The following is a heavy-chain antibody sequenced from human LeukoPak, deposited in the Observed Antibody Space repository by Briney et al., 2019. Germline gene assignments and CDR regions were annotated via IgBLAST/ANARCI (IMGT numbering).Heavy chain of an antibody. D-gene: IGHD3-16*01. V-gene: IGHV4-59*01. CDR2: IHCSGYT. Sequence: PSETLSLTCTVSGGSIGSLYWSWIRQSPGKGLEWIGYIHCSGYTYHNPSLAGRVTISVDVSRNQFSLRLTSVTAADTAIYYCASDGGGNWFDPWGQGTLVTVSS. J-gene: IGHJ5*02. CDR3: ASDGGGNWFDP. CDR1: GGSIGSLY.